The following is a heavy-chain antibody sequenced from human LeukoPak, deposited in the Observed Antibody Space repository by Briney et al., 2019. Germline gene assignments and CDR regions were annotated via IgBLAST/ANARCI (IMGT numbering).Heavy chain of an antibody. CDR1: GFTVSSNY. J-gene: IGHJ4*02. V-gene: IGHV3-23*01. D-gene: IGHD1-26*01. CDR3: AKRGAEVGATVAPGDY. Sequence: GGSLRLSCAASGFTVSSNYMSWVRQAPGRGLEWVSAMSDIGSTTYYADSVKGRFTISRDTSKNTLYLQMNSLRAEDTAIYYCAKRGAEVGATVAPGDYWGQGTLVTVSS. CDR2: MSDIGSTT.